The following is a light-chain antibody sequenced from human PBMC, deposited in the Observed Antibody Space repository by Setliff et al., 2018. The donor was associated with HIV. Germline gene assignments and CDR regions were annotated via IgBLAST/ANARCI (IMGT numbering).Light chain of an antibody. J-gene: IGLJ1*01. Sequence: QSALAQPASVSGSPGQSITIPCTGTSSDIGRYNSVSWYQQKPGKATKLLIFDVNHRPSGVSTRFSASKSGNTASLTISGLQPEDEADYYCNSFASNSAYTPYVFGTGTKVTVL. CDR3: NSFASNSAYTPYV. CDR2: DVN. V-gene: IGLV2-14*01. CDR1: SSDIGRYNS.